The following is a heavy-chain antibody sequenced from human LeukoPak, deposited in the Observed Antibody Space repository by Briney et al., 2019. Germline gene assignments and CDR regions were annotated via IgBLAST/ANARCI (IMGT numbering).Heavy chain of an antibody. CDR3: ARVGVGIAAAGNWYFDL. Sequence: ASVKVSCKASGYTFTSYGISWVRQAPGQGLEWMGWISAYNGNTNYAQKLQGRVTMTTDTSTSTAYMELRSLRSDDTAVYYCARVGVGIAAAGNWYFDLWGRSTLDTVSS. V-gene: IGHV1-18*04. CDR1: GYTFTSYG. CDR2: ISAYNGNT. J-gene: IGHJ2*01. D-gene: IGHD6-13*01.